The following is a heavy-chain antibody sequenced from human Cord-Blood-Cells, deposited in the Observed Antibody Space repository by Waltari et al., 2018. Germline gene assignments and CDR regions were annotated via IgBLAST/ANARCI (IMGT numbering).Heavy chain of an antibody. D-gene: IGHD1-7*01. Sequence: EVQLVESGGGLIQPGGSLRLSCAAFGFTVCTNYMGWVRQSPGKGLDGVSVIYSGGSTYYADSVKGRFTISRDNSKNTLYLQMNSLRAEDTAVYYCAREGGNWNYNWFDPWGQGTLVTVSS. CDR3: AREGGNWNYNWFDP. CDR2: IYSGGST. J-gene: IGHJ5*02. CDR1: GFTVCTNY. V-gene: IGHV3-53*01.